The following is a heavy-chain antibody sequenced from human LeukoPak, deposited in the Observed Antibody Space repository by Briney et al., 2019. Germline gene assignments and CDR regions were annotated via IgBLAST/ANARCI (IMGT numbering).Heavy chain of an antibody. CDR2: IYYSGGN. Sequence: SETLSLTCTVSGGSISSYYWSWIRQPPGKGLEWIGYIYYSGGNNYNPSLKSRVTISVDTSKNQFSLKLSSVTAADTAVYYCARERGGYFDYWGQGTLVTVSS. CDR1: GGSISSYY. CDR3: ARERGGYFDY. V-gene: IGHV4-59*01. J-gene: IGHJ4*02.